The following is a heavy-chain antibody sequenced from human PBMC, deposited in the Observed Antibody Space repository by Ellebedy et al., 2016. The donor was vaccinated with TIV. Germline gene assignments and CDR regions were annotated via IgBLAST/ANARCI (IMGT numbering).Heavy chain of an antibody. CDR2: INPNSGGT. V-gene: IGHV1-2*02. CDR3: SRDRRTSAWTYYYFGMDV. D-gene: IGHD6-19*01. J-gene: IGHJ6*02. Sequence: AASVKVSCKASGYTFTDYYMHWVRQAPGQGLEWMGWINPNSGGTSYAQNFQGRVTMTTDTSISTTYMELSRLRSDDTALYYCSRDRRTSAWTYYYFGMDVWGQGTTVTVSS. CDR1: GYTFTDYY.